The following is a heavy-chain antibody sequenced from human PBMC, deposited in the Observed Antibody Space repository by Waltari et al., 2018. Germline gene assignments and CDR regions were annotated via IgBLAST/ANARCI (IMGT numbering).Heavy chain of an antibody. CDR2: INHSGST. D-gene: IGHD6-13*01. CDR1: GGSFSGYY. CDR3: ARDLFGRSSSWYVFDY. J-gene: IGHJ4*02. V-gene: IGHV4-34*01. Sequence: QVQLQQWGAGLLKPSETLSLTCAVYGGSFSGYYWSWIRQPPGKGLEWIGEINHSGSTNYNPALKSRVTISVDTSKNQCSLKLSSVTAADTAVYYCARDLFGRSSSWYVFDYWGQGTLVTVSS.